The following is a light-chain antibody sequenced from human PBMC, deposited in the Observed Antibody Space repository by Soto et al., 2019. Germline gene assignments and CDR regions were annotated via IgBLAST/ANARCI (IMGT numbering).Light chain of an antibody. V-gene: IGLV2-14*01. CDR1: SSDVGGYNY. CDR3: SSYTSSSTQV. CDR2: EVI. J-gene: IGLJ2*01. Sequence: QSALTQPASVSASPGQSITISCTGTSSDVGGYNYVSWYQQHPGKAPKLMIYEVINRPSGISNRFSGSKSGNTASLTISGLQAEDEADYYCSSYTSSSTQVFGGGTKVTVL.